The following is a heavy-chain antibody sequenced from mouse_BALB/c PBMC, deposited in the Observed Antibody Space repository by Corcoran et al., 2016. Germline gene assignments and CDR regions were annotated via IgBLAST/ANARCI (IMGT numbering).Heavy chain of an antibody. Sequence: EVQLQQSGAELVKPGASVKLSCTASGFNIKDTYMHWVKQRPEQCLEWIGRIDPANGNTKYDPKFQGKATITADTSSNTAYLQLSSLTSEDTAVYYCARWDWYFDVWCAGTTVTVSS. J-gene: IGHJ1*01. CDR1: GFNIKDTY. CDR2: IDPANGNT. V-gene: IGHV14-3*02. CDR3: ARWDWYFDV.